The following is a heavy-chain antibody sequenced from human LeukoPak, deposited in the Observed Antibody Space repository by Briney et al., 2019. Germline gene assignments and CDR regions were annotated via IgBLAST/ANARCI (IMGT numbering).Heavy chain of an antibody. CDR1: GGSISSGNYY. CDR2: IYATGST. V-gene: IGHV4-61*02. D-gene: IGHD1-26*01. CDR3: ARGVGSSESNWFDP. J-gene: IGHJ5*02. Sequence: PSQTLPLTCTVSGGSISSGNYYWSWIRQPAGKGLEWIGRIYATGSTNYNPSLKSRVTISIDKSKNQFSLKLSSVTAADTAVYYCARGVGSSESNWFDPWGQGTLATVSS.